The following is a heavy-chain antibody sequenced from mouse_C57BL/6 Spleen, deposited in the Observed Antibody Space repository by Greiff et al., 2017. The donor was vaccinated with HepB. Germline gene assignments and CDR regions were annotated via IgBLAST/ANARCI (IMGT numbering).Heavy chain of an antibody. CDR3: ARADYDYDEDY. V-gene: IGHV3-6*01. Sequence: EVKLQESGPGLVKPSQSLSLTCSVTGYSITSGYYWNWIRQFPGNKLEWMGYISYDGSNNYNPSLKNRISITRDTSKNQFFLKLNSVTTEDTATYYCARADYDYDEDYWGQGTTLTVSS. D-gene: IGHD2-4*01. J-gene: IGHJ2*01. CDR1: GYSITSGYY. CDR2: ISYDGSN.